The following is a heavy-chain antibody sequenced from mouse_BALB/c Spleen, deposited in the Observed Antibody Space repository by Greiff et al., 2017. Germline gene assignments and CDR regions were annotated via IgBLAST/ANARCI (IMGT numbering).Heavy chain of an antibody. CDR1: GFSLTSYG. Sequence: VKLQESGPGLVAPSQSLSITCTVSGFSLTSYGVHWVRQPPGKGLEWLGVIWAGGSTNYNSALMSRLSISKDNSKSQVFLKMNSLQTDDTAMYYCARDSSGYEYAMDYWGQGTSVTVSS. CDR3: ARDSSGYEYAMDY. J-gene: IGHJ4*01. CDR2: IWAGGST. D-gene: IGHD3-1*01. V-gene: IGHV2-9*02.